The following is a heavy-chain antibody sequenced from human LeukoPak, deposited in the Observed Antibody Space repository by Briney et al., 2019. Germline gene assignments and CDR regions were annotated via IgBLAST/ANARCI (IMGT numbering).Heavy chain of an antibody. CDR3: AKGPPYCSGGSCYGTVGDY. V-gene: IGHV3-23*01. CDR1: GFTFSSYA. CDR2: ISGSGGST. Sequence: GGSLRLSCAASGFTFSSYAMSWVRQAPGKGLEWVSAISGSGGSTYYADSVKGRFTISRDNSKNTLYLQMNSLRAEDTAVYYCAKGPPYCSGGSCYGTVGDYWGQGTLVTVSS. D-gene: IGHD2-15*01. J-gene: IGHJ4*02.